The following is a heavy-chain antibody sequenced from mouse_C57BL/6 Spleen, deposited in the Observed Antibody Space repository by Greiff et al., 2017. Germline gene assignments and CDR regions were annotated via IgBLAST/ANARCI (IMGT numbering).Heavy chain of an antibody. V-gene: IGHV1-69*01. CDR1: GYTFTSYW. CDR2: IDPSDSYT. Sequence: QVQLQQSGAELVMPGASVKLSCKASGYTFTSYWMHWVKQRPGQGLEWIGEIDPSDSYTNYNQKFKGKSTLTVDKSSSTAYLQLSSLTSEDSAVYYCAREGTGTGGAMDYWGQGTSVTVSS. D-gene: IGHD4-1*01. J-gene: IGHJ4*01. CDR3: AREGTGTGGAMDY.